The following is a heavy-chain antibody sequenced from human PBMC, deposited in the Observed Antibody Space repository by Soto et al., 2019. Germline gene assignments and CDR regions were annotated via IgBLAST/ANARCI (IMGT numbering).Heavy chain of an antibody. Sequence: ASVKVSCKASGYTFTSYAMHWVRQAPGQRLEWMGWINAGNGNTKYSQKFQGRVTITRDTSASTAYMELRSLRSDDTAVYYCAETGGDYGDDAFDIWGQGTMVTVSS. CDR1: GYTFTSYA. V-gene: IGHV1-3*01. D-gene: IGHD4-17*01. J-gene: IGHJ3*02. CDR2: INAGNGNT. CDR3: AETGGDYGDDAFDI.